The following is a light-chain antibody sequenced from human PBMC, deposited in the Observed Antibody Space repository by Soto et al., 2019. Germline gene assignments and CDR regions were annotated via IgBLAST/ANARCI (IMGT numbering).Light chain of an antibody. V-gene: IGKV3-11*01. Sequence: EIVLTQSPATLSLSPGERATLSCRASQSVSSYLAWYQQKPGQAPGLLIYDASNRATGIPARFSGRGSGTDFTLTISSLEPEDFAVDYCQQRSNWPPYSFGQGTKLEIK. CDR3: QQRSNWPPYS. CDR1: QSVSSY. J-gene: IGKJ2*01. CDR2: DAS.